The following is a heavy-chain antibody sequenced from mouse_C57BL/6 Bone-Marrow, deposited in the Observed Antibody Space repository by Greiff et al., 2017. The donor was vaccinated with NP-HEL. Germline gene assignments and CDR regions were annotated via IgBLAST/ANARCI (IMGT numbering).Heavy chain of an antibody. CDR3: ARRDDYDGDYYAMDY. CDR1: GFNIKNTY. D-gene: IGHD2-4*01. J-gene: IGHJ4*01. Sequence: VQLKESVAELVRPGASVKLSCTASGFNIKNTYMHWVKQRPEQGLEWIGRIDPANGNTKYAPKFQGKATITADTSSNTAYLQLSSLTSEDTAIYYCARRDDYDGDYYAMDYWGQGTSVTVSS. CDR2: IDPANGNT. V-gene: IGHV14-3*01.